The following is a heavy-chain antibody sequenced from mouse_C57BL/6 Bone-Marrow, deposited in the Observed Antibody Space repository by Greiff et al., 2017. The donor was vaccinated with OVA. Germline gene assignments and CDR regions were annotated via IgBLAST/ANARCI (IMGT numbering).Heavy chain of an antibody. CDR1: GYTFTNYW. J-gene: IGHJ2*01. D-gene: IGHD1-1*02. Sequence: QVQLQQSGAELVRPGTSVKMSCKASGYTFTNYWIGWAKQRPGHGLEWIGDIYPGGGYTNYNEKFKGKATLTADKSSSTAYMQFSSLTSEDSAIYYCARMVYCNYDYWGQGTTLTVSS. CDR3: ARMVYCNYDY. V-gene: IGHV1-63*01. CDR2: IYPGGGYT.